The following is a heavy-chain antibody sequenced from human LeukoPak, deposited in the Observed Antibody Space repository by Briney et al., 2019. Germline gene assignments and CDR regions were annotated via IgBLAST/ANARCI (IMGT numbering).Heavy chain of an antibody. CDR1: GGPISSSSYY. D-gene: IGHD3-22*01. CDR2: IYYSGST. J-gene: IGHJ4*02. CDR3: ASESPSGYSAY. V-gene: IGHV4-39*01. Sequence: KPSETLCLSCTASGGPISSSSYYWGWIRQPPGKGLEWIGSIYYSGSTYYNPSLKSRVTISVDTSKNQFSLKLSSVTAADTAVYYCASESPSGYSAYGGQGTLVIVSA.